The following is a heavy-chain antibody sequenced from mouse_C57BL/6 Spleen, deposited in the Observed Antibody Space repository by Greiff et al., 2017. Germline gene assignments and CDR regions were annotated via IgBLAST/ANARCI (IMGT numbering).Heavy chain of an antibody. V-gene: IGHV1-69*01. J-gene: IGHJ4*01. D-gene: IGHD2-4*01. Sequence: QVQLQQPGAELVMPGASVKLSCKASGYTFTSYWMHWVKQRPGQGLEWIGEIDPSDSYTNYNQKFKGKSTLTVDKSSSTAYMQLSSLTSEDAAVYYCARVYYEDYAMDYWGQGTSVTVSS. CDR2: IDPSDSYT. CDR3: ARVYYEDYAMDY. CDR1: GYTFTSYW.